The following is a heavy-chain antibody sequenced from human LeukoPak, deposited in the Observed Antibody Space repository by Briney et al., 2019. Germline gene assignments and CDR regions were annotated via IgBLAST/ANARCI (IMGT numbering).Heavy chain of an antibody. J-gene: IGHJ4*02. CDR2: ISYDGSNK. Sequence: GGSLRLSCAASGFTFSSYAMHWVRQAPGKGLEWVAVISYDGSNKYYADSVKGRFTISRDNSKNTLYLQMNSLRAEDTAVYYCARESITMVREPNYFDCWGQGTLVTVSS. V-gene: IGHV3-30*01. CDR3: ARESITMVREPNYFDC. D-gene: IGHD3-10*01. CDR1: GFTFSSYA.